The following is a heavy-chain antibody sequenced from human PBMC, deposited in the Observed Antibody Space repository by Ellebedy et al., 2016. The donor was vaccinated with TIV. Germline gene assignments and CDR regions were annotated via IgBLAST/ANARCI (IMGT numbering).Heavy chain of an antibody. Sequence: GESLKISXAVSGVTSSGHWLSWVRQAPGKGPEWVANINKDGNEEFYVKSLRGRFSISRDNAKNSLHLQMNSLRGEDTAVYYCARLGHNATSWDSWGQGILVTVTS. V-gene: IGHV3-7*01. CDR1: GVTSSGHW. CDR3: ARLGHNATSWDS. J-gene: IGHJ5*02. D-gene: IGHD1-26*01. CDR2: INKDGNEE.